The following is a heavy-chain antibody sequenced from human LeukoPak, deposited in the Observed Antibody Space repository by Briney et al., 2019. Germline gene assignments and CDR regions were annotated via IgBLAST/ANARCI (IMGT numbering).Heavy chain of an antibody. CDR3: ARGGGLDV. V-gene: IGHV3-7*03. CDR1: GSNFGNYY. CDR2: INHNGNVN. D-gene: IGHD3-16*01. J-gene: IGHJ6*02. Sequence: GGSLRLSCAASGSNFGNYYVSWVRQAPGKGLEWVASINHNGNVNYYVDSVKGRFTISRDNAKNSLYLQMSNLRAEDTAVYFCARGGGLDVWGQGATVTVSS.